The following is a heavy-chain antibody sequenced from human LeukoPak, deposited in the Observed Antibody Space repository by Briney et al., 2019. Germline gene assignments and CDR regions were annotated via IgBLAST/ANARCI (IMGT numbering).Heavy chain of an antibody. D-gene: IGHD3-22*01. CDR1: GYTFTGQY. Sequence: ASVKVSCKAFGYTFTGQYLHWVRQAPGQGLEWMGWIDPNSGDTNYAQRFEDRVTMTGDTSISTAYMELGRLTSEDAAIYYCARAKAYHDSSGSNRTFYFDLWGQGTLVTVSS. CDR3: ARAKAYHDSSGSNRTFYFDL. CDR2: IDPNSGDT. V-gene: IGHV1-2*02. J-gene: IGHJ5*02.